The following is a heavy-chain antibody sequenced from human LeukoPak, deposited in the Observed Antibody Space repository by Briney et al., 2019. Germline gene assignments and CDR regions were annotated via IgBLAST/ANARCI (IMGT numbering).Heavy chain of an antibody. D-gene: IGHD6-19*01. CDR3: ARHRFYSNGWSPFDY. CDR1: GYIFTTYW. V-gene: IGHV5-51*01. J-gene: IGHJ4*02. Sequence: GESLKISCKGSGYIFTTYWIGWVRQMPGKGLEWMGIIYPDDPETRYSPSFQGQVTISADKSLSTAFLQWSSLKASDTAMYYRARHRFYSNGWSPFDYWGQGTLVTVSP. CDR2: IYPDDPET.